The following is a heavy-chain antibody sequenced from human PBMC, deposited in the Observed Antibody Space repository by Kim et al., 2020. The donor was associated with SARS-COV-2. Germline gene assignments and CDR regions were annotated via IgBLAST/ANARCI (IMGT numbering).Heavy chain of an antibody. J-gene: IGHJ3*02. D-gene: IGHD3-3*01. CDR2: FDPEDGET. V-gene: IGHV1-24*01. Sequence: ASVKVSCKVSGYTLTELSMHWVRQAPGKGLEWMGGFDPEDGETIYAQKFQGRVTMTEDTSTDTAYMELSSLRSEDTAVYYCATALPSSYDFWSGYSDAFDIWGQGTMVTVSS. CDR3: ATALPSSYDFWSGYSDAFDI. CDR1: GYTLTELS.